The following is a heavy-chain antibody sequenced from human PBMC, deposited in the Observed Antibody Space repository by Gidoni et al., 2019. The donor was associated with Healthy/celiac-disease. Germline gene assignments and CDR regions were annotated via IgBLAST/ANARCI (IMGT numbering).Heavy chain of an antibody. D-gene: IGHD6-6*01. J-gene: IGHJ5*02. Sequence: QVQLQQWGAGLLKPSATLSLTCAVYGGSFSGYYWNWIRQPPGKGLEWIGEINHSGSTNYNPSLKSRVTMSVDTSKNQFSLKLSSVTAADTAVYYCARGTSIAARPKGYNWFDPWGQGTLVTVSS. CDR3: ARGTSIAARPKGYNWFDP. CDR2: INHSGST. V-gene: IGHV4-34*01. CDR1: GGSFSGYY.